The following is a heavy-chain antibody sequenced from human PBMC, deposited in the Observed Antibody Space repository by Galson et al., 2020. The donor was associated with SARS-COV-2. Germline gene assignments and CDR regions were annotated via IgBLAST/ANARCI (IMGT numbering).Heavy chain of an antibody. Sequence: GGSLRLSCGPSGFIFSSYAMHWVRQAPGKGMEYVSAITSNGGSTYYASSVKGRFTISRDNSKNTLFLQMGSLRPEEMAVYYCASGRYSDGYIDHWGQGTLVTVSS. V-gene: IGHV3-64*01. CDR1: GFIFSSYA. J-gene: IGHJ4*02. CDR3: ASGRYSDGYIDH. D-gene: IGHD4-17*01. CDR2: ITSNGGST.